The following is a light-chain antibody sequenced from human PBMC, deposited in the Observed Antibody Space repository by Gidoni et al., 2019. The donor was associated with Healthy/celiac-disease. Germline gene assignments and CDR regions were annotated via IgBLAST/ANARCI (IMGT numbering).Light chain of an antibody. CDR1: QSISSY. V-gene: IGKV1-39*01. CDR2: AAS. CDR3: QQSYSTPPIT. J-gene: IGKJ5*01. Sequence: DIRMTQSPSSLSASVGDRVTIPCRASQSISSYLNWYQQKPGKAPKLLIYAASSLQSGGPSRFSGSGAGTDFTLTISSLQPEDFATYYCQQSYSTPPITFGQXTRLEIK.